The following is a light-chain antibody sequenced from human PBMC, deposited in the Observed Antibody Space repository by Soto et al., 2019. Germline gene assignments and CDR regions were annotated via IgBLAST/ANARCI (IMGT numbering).Light chain of an antibody. CDR1: QSVYST. CDR3: QQYHNWPRT. Sequence: EIVMTQSPATLSVSPGERATLSCRASQSVYSTLAWYQQKPGQAPSLLIHDASTRATGIPARFSGSGSGTEFTLTISSLQSEDFAVYYCQQYHNWPRTFGQGTKVEIK. V-gene: IGKV3-15*01. CDR2: DAS. J-gene: IGKJ1*01.